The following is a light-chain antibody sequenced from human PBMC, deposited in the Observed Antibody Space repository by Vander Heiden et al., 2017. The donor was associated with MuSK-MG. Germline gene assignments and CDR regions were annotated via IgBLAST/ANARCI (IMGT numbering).Light chain of an antibody. V-gene: IGLV1-40*01. J-gene: IGLJ2*01. CDR2: SNT. Sequence: QSVLTQPPTVSGAPGQRVTISCTGSTSNIGAGYHVHWYQQLPGTAPKLLIYSNTNRPSGVPNRFSGSKSGTSASLAITGLQAEDEADYYCQSYDSSLSVVVFGGGTKLTGL. CDR1: TSNIGAGYH. CDR3: QSYDSSLSVVV.